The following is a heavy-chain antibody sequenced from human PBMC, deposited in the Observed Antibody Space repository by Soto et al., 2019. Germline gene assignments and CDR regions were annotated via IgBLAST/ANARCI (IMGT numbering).Heavy chain of an antibody. D-gene: IGHD4-4*01. V-gene: IGHV5-10-1*01. CDR2: IDPSDSYT. Sequence: PRESRKISCKGSGDSFTSYWISWVRQMPGKGLEWMGRIDPSDSYTNYSPSFQGHVTISADKSISTDYLQWSSLKASDTAMYYCARRVTMPGYYYGMDVSGQGTRVTVAS. J-gene: IGHJ6*02. CDR3: ARRVTMPGYYYGMDV. CDR1: GDSFTSYW.